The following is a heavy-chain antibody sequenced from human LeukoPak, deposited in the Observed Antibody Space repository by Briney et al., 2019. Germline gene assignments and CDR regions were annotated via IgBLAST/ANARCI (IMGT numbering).Heavy chain of an antibody. J-gene: IGHJ6*02. CDR3: ARENYYYGMDV. Sequence: GGSLRLSCAASGFTVSTNYMSWVRQAPGKGLEWVSIIYSGGSTYYADSVKGRFTISRDNSKNTLYLQMNSLRAEDTAVYYCARENYYYGMDVWGQGTTVTVSS. V-gene: IGHV3-53*05. CDR2: IYSGGST. CDR1: GFTVSTNY.